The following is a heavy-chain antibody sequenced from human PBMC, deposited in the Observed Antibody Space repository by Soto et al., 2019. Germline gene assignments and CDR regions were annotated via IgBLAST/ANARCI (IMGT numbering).Heavy chain of an antibody. V-gene: IGHV3-30-3*01. CDR1: GFTFSSYA. J-gene: IGHJ4*02. Sequence: PGGSLRLSCAASGFTFSSYAMHWVRQAPGKGLGWVAVISYDGSNKYYADSVKGRFTNSRDNSKNTLYLQMNSLRAEDTEVYYCARDGFRGGSIIDYWGQGTLVTVSS. CDR3: ARDGFRGGSIIDY. D-gene: IGHD3-10*01. CDR2: ISYDGSNK.